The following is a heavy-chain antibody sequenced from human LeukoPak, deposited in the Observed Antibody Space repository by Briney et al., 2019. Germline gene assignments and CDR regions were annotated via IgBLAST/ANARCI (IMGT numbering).Heavy chain of an antibody. CDR3: ARMYSSGGSCYSGTYYFDY. J-gene: IGHJ4*02. D-gene: IGHD2-15*01. V-gene: IGHV1-18*01. CDR2: ISAYNGNT. Sequence: ASVKVSCKACGYTFTSYGISWVRQAPGQGLEWMGWISAYNGNTNYAQKLQGRVTMTTDTSTSTAYMELRSLRSDDTAVYYCARMYSSGGSCYSGTYYFDYWGQGTLVTVSS. CDR1: GYTFTSYG.